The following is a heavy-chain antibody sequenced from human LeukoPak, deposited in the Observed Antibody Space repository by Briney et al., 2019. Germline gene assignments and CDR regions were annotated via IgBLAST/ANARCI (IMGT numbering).Heavy chain of an antibody. V-gene: IGHV1-2*02. CDR3: TRERVWEIKELDI. J-gene: IGHJ3*02. CDR2: INPNSGGT. D-gene: IGHD1-7*01. CDR1: GYTFTGYY. Sequence: ASVKVSCKASGYTFTGYYMHWVRQAPGQGLEWMGWINPNSGGTNYAQKFQGRVTMTRDTSISTAYMELSRLRSDDTAVYYFTRERVWEIKELDIWGQGTMVTVSS.